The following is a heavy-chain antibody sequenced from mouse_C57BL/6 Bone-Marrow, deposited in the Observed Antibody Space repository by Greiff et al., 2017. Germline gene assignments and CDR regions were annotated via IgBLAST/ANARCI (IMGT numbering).Heavy chain of an antibody. V-gene: IGHV1-26*01. CDR3: ARITTVVSDY. CDR1: GYTFTDYY. J-gene: IGHJ2*01. CDR2: INPNNGGT. D-gene: IGHD1-1*01. Sequence: EVQLQQSGPELVKPGASVKISCKASGYTFTDYYMNWVKQSHGKSLEWIGDINPNNGGTSYNQKFKGKATLTVDKSSSTAYMELRSLTSEASAVDYCARITTVVSDYWGQGTTLTVSS.